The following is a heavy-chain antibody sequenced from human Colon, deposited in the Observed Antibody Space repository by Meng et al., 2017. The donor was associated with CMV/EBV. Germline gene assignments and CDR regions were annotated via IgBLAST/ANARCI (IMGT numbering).Heavy chain of an antibody. V-gene: IGHV3-30*04. CDR3: ARDCVEMATWGEAFDY. CDR2: ISYDGSNK. Sequence: SGFAFSSYAMRWVRQAPGKGLELVAVISYDGSNKYYADSVKGRFTISRDNSKNTLYLQMNSLRAEDTAVYYCARDCVEMATWGEAFDYWGQGTLVTVSS. CDR1: GFAFSSYA. J-gene: IGHJ4*02. D-gene: IGHD5-24*01.